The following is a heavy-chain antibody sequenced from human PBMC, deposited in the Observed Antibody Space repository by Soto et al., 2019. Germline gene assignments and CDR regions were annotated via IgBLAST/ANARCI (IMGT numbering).Heavy chain of an antibody. Sequence: SETLSLTCTVSGGSIGSGGYYWSWIRQHPGKGLEWIGYIYYSVSTYYNPSLNSRVTISVDTSKNQFSLKLSSVTAADTAVYYCARGGYSSSSFAFGYWGQGTLVTVSS. J-gene: IGHJ4*02. D-gene: IGHD6-13*01. CDR1: GGSIGSGGYY. CDR3: ARGGYSSSSFAFGY. V-gene: IGHV4-31*03. CDR2: IYYSVST.